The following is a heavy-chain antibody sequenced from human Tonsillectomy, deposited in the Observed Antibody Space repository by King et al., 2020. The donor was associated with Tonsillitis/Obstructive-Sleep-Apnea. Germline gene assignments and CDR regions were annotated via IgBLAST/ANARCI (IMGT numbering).Heavy chain of an antibody. J-gene: IGHJ1*01. V-gene: IGHV1-69*01. CDR2: IIPIFGTA. CDR3: ARETKVGRPAAKGSVYFQH. CDR1: GVTFSSYA. Sequence: QLVESGAEVKKPGSSVKVSCKASGVTFSSYAISWVRQAPGQGLEWMGGIIPIFGTANYAQKFQGRVTITADESTRPAYMELSSLRSEDTAVYYCARETKVGRPAAKGSVYFQHWGQGTLVTVSS. D-gene: IGHD2-2*01.